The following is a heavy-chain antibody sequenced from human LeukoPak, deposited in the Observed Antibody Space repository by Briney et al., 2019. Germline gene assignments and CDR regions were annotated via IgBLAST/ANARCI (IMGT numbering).Heavy chain of an antibody. V-gene: IGHV3-23*01. Sequence: PGGSLRLSCAASGFTFSSYAMSWVRQAPGKGLEWVSAISGSGGSTYYADSVKGRFTISRDNAKNSLYLQMNSLRAEDTAVYYCARDRDFDWLSNFDAFDIWGQGTMVTVSS. D-gene: IGHD3-9*01. CDR1: GFTFSSYA. CDR3: ARDRDFDWLSNFDAFDI. J-gene: IGHJ3*02. CDR2: ISGSGGST.